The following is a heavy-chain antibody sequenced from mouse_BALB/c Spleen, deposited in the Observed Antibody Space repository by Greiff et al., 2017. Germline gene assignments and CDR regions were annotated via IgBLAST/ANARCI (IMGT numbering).Heavy chain of an antibody. CDR2: ISSGSSTI. CDR3: ARWGLLWIAMDY. D-gene: IGHD2-10*01. J-gene: IGHJ4*01. CDR1: GFTFSSFG. V-gene: IGHV5-17*02. Sequence: DVMLVESGGGLVQPGGSRKLSCAASGFTFSSFGMHWVRQAPEKGLEWVAYISSGSSTIYYADTVKGRFTISRDNPKNTLFLQMTSLRSEDTAMYYCARWGLLWIAMDYWGQGTSVTVSS.